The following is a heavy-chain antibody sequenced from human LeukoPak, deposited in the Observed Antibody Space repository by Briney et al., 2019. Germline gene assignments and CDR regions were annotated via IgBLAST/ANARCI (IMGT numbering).Heavy chain of an antibody. D-gene: IGHD3-10*01. CDR2: INSDGSST. J-gene: IGHJ4*02. CDR1: GFTFSSYW. V-gene: IGHV3-74*01. CDR3: GLEGSGSYSYFDY. Sequence: PGGSLRLSCAASGFTFSSYWMHWVRQAPGKGLVWVSRINSDGSSTGYADSVKGRFTISRDNAKNTLYLQMNSLRAEDTAVYYCGLEGSGSYSYFDYWGQGTLVTVSS.